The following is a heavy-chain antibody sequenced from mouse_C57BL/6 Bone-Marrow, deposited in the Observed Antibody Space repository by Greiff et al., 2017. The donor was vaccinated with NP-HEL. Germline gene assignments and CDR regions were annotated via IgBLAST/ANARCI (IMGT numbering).Heavy chain of an antibody. CDR2: IDPETGGT. J-gene: IGHJ4*01. CDR3: VYSQYAMDY. Sequence: VQLVESGAELVRPGASVTLSCKASGYTFTDYEMHWVKQTPVHGLEWIGAIDPETGGTAYNQKFKGKAILTADKSSSTAYMELRSLTSEDSAVYYCVYSQYAMDYWGQGTSVTVSS. V-gene: IGHV1-15*01. CDR1: GYTFTDYE. D-gene: IGHD2-12*01.